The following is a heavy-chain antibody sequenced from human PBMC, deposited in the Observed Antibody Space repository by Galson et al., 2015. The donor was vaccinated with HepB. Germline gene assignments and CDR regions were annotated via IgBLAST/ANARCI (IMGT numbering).Heavy chain of an antibody. J-gene: IGHJ4*02. D-gene: IGHD2-21*02. V-gene: IGHV3-30-3*01. Sequence: SLRLSCAASGFTFSSYDMHWVRQAPGKGLEWVAFFSSDGNHTYYADSVKGRFTISGDSSKNTLYLQMNSLRAEGTALYYCARDLVTPLDYWGQGTLVTVSS. CDR3: ARDLVTPLDY. CDR2: FSSDGNHT. CDR1: GFTFSSYD.